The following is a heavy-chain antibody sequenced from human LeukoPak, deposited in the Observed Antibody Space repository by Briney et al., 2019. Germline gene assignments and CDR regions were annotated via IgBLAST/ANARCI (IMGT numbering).Heavy chain of an antibody. CDR2: INPNNGGT. Sequence: ASVKVSCKASGYTFTDYYMHWVRQAPGQGLEWMGWINPNNGGTNYAQRFQGRVSMTRETSISTASMELSRLRSDDTAVYYCARIINDYIWGSYRTYYFDYWGQGTLVTVSS. CDR3: ARIINDYIWGSYRTYYFDY. CDR1: GYTFTDYY. J-gene: IGHJ4*02. V-gene: IGHV1-2*02. D-gene: IGHD3-16*02.